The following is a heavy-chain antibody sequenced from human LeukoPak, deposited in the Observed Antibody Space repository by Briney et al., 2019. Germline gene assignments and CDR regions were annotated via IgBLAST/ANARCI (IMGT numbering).Heavy chain of an antibody. CDR2: IYTSGST. Sequence: SQTLSLTCTVSGGSISSGSYYWSWIRQPAGKGLEWIGRIYTSGSTNYNPSLKSRVTISVDTSKNQFSLKLSSVTAADTAMYYCARAPSMPRFDPWGQGTLVTVSS. D-gene: IGHD2-2*01. V-gene: IGHV4-61*02. J-gene: IGHJ5*02. CDR1: GGSISSGSYY. CDR3: ARAPSMPRFDP.